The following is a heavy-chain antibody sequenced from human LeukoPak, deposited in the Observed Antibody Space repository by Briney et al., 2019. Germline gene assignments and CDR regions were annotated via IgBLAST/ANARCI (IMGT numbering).Heavy chain of an antibody. Sequence: GGSLRLSCVASGFTFSSNDMHWVRQAPGKGLEWVSSISSGGSYIYYADSVKGRFTISRDNTKNSLYLQMNSLRAEDTAVYLCAREFIGSWYWDSWGQGTLVTVSS. CDR1: GFTFSSND. CDR3: AREFIGSWYWDS. V-gene: IGHV3-21*01. D-gene: IGHD6-13*01. J-gene: IGHJ4*02. CDR2: ISSGGSYI.